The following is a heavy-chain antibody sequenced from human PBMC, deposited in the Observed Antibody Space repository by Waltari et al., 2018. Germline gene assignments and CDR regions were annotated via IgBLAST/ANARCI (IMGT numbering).Heavy chain of an antibody. J-gene: IGHJ6*04. CDR1: GFTLSAYG. CDR2: LYSSGRT. CDR3: AKMGGLYISGWPDSTSYMDV. D-gene: IGHD3-22*01. Sequence: DVQIWESGGDLVQPGGSLRISCVVSGFTLSAYGMTWVRQVRGKGLEWVSVLYSSGRTNYRDSVKGRFTISRDESKNTLFLEMNNLRPDDTAKYYCAKMGGLYISGWPDSTSYMDVWGKGTTVTVSS. V-gene: IGHV3-23*03.